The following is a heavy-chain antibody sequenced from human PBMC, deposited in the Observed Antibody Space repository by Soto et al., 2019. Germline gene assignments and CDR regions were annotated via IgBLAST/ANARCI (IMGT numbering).Heavy chain of an antibody. J-gene: IGHJ5*02. CDR3: AYSSAYAYFFDP. CDR1: GFSFSSKL. CDR2: INPDGSEK. D-gene: IGHD3-22*01. V-gene: IGHV3-7*01. Sequence: GGSLRLSCAASGFSFSSKLMTWVRQAPGKGLEWVANINPDGSEKQYVDSVRGRFTISRDNAKNSLYLQMNSLRAEDTAVYFCAYSSAYAYFFDPWGQGTLVTVSS.